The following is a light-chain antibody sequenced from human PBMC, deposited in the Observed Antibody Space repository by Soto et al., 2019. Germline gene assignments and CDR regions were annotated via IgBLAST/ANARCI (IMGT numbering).Light chain of an antibody. Sequence: EIVLTQSPATLSSSPGERATLSCRASQSVSSFLAWYQQKPGQAPRLLIYDTSNRATDIPARFSGSGSGTDFTLTISSLEPEDFAVYYCQQRSNRLLTFGGGTKVEIK. CDR1: QSVSSF. CDR3: QQRSNRLLT. J-gene: IGKJ4*01. V-gene: IGKV3-11*01. CDR2: DTS.